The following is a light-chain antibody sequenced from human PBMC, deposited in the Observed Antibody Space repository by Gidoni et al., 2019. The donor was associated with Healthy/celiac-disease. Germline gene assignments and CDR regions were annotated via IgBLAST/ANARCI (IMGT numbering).Light chain of an antibody. CDR3: QQRYSPPWT. J-gene: IGKJ1*01. Sequence: DIQMTQSPSSLSASVGDRVTITCRASQSISSYLNWYQQKPGKAPKLLIYAASSLQSGVPSRFSGSGSGTDFTLPISSLQPEDFATYYCQQRYSPPWTFGQGTKLEIK. V-gene: IGKV1-39*01. CDR1: QSISSY. CDR2: AAS.